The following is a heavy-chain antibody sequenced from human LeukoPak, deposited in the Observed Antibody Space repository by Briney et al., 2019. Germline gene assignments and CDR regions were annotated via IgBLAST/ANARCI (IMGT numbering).Heavy chain of an antibody. CDR1: GFTFSRYA. V-gene: IGHV3-30*04. Sequence: PGGSLRLSCAASGFTFSRYAMHWVRQAPGKGLEWVAVISFDETSKYYSDSVKGRFTISRDNSKNMLYLQMNSLRVEDTAVYYCAQTKKQPDYYDGFDVWGKGTTVTVSS. CDR2: ISFDETSK. CDR3: AQTKKQPDYYDGFDV. J-gene: IGHJ6*04. D-gene: IGHD6-13*01.